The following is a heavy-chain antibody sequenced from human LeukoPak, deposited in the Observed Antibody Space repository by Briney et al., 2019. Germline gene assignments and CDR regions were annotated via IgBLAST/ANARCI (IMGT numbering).Heavy chain of an antibody. Sequence: PGGSLRLSCVASGLTFSSYGMHWVRQAPGKGLEWVAVISSDGSNKYYADSVKGRFTISRDNSKNTLYLQMNSLRAEDTAVYYCATSYGSVYYYGMDVWGQGTTVTVSS. CDR1: GLTFSSYG. CDR3: ATSYGSVYYYGMDV. J-gene: IGHJ6*02. CDR2: ISSDGSNK. D-gene: IGHD5-18*01. V-gene: IGHV3-30*03.